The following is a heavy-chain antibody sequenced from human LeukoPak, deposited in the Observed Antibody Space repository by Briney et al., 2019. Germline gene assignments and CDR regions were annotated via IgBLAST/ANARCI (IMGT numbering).Heavy chain of an antibody. CDR2: IRYDGSNK. CDR3: ARDRPPPLFLYGDYAASYFDY. V-gene: IGHV3-30*02. Sequence: GGSLRLSCAASGFTFSSYGMHWVRQAPGKGLEWVAFIRYDGSNKYYADSVKGRFTISRDNSKNTLYLQMNSLRAEDTAVYYSARDRPPPLFLYGDYAASYFDYWGQGTLVTVSS. J-gene: IGHJ4*02. CDR1: GFTFSSYG. D-gene: IGHD4-17*01.